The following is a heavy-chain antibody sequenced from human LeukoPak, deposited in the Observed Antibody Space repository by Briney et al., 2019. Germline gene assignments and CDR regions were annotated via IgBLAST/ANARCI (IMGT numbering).Heavy chain of an antibody. Sequence: WGSLRLSCTASGFTFSTYAMTWDRQAPGKGLEWVSVIANGGGDIHYADSVKGRFTISRDNSKNTLYLRMDSLRAEDTAIYYCAKYLCDSSNCFRDFQSWGQGTLVTVSS. CDR2: IANGGGDI. CDR1: GFTFSTYA. D-gene: IGHD3-22*01. V-gene: IGHV3-23*01. J-gene: IGHJ1*01. CDR3: AKYLCDSSNCFRDFQS.